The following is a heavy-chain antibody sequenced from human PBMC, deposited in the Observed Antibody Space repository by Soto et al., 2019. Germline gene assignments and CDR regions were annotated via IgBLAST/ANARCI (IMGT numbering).Heavy chain of an antibody. J-gene: IGHJ4*02. CDR2: IYYGGTT. CDR1: GGSISSYTYY. V-gene: IGHV4-39*01. Sequence: QLQLQESGPGLVKPSETLSLTCTVSGGSISSYTYYWGWIRQPPGKGLEWIGTIYYGGTTYYNPSLKSRVTISVDTSKNQFSLKLSSVTAADTAVYYCARRDYGDYEGFDYWGQGTLVTVSS. D-gene: IGHD4-17*01. CDR3: ARRDYGDYEGFDY.